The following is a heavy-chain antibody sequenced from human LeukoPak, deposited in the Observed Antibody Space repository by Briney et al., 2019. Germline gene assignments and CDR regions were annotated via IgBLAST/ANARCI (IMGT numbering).Heavy chain of an antibody. J-gene: IGHJ4*02. Sequence: ASVKVSCKASGGTFSSYAISWVRQAPGQGLEWMGGIIPIFGTANYAQKFQGRVTITADESTSTAYVELSSLRSEDTAVYYCARGGAYGDFTGVYWGQGTLVTVSS. D-gene: IGHD4-17*01. CDR3: ARGGAYGDFTGVY. CDR2: IIPIFGTA. CDR1: GGTFSSYA. V-gene: IGHV1-69*01.